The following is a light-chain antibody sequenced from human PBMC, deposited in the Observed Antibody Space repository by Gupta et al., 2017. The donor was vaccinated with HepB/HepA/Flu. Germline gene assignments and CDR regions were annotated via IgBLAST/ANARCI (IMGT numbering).Light chain of an antibody. Sequence: DIQMTQSPSSLSASVGDRVTITCRASQSISSYLNWYQQRPGKAPKLLIYAASSLQSGVPSRFSGSGSGTDFTLTISSLQPEDFATYYCQQSYSTPPRLTFGPGTKVDIK. J-gene: IGKJ3*01. CDR1: QSISSY. V-gene: IGKV1-39*01. CDR2: AAS. CDR3: QQSYSTPPRLT.